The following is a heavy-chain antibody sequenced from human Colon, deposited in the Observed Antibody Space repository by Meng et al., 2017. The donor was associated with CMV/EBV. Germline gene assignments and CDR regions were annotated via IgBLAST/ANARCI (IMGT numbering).Heavy chain of an antibody. CDR1: GYTFTNFG. CDR2: ISPYNGDT. V-gene: IGHV1-18*01. Sequence: HVQSGQSGAEVKKPGALVKVSCKTSGYTFTNFGISWVRQAPGQGLEWMAYISPYNGDTNYAQRFQGRVALTTDTSTSTVYMELGSLTSDDTAMYYCARELARGGYWGQGTLVTVSS. CDR3: ARELARGGY. J-gene: IGHJ4*02.